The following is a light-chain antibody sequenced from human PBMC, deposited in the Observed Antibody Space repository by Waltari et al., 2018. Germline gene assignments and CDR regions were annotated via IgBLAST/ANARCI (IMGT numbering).Light chain of an antibody. V-gene: IGLV3-21*04. J-gene: IGLJ2*01. CDR1: DIGSQS. CDR3: PVWDISTDQPI. CDR2: YDT. Sequence: SSELTQPPSVSVAPGKTARITCGGHDIGSQSVHWYQQKPGQAPGVVIHYDTDRPSRIPERLSGSNSGNTATLTISRGEAGDEADYYCPVWDISTDQPIFGGGTKLTVL.